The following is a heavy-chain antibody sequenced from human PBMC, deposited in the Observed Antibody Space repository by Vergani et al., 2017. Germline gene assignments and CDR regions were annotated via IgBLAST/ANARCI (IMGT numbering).Heavy chain of an antibody. V-gene: IGHV4-39*01. CDR1: GDSISQSSYY. D-gene: IGHD3-9*01. CDR3: ARVVSYFDILTGYYKGPRYYFDY. CDR2: IYYSGST. J-gene: IGHJ4*02. Sequence: QLQLQESGPGLVKPSETLSLTCTVSGDSISQSSYYWGWIRQPPGKGLEWIGSIYYSGSTSYNPSLKSRVTISVDTPKNQFSLKLRSVTAADTAVYYCARVVSYFDILTGYYKGPRYYFDYWGQGTLVTVSS.